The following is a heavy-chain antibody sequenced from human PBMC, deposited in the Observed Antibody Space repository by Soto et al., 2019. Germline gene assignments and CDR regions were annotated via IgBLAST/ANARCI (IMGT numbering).Heavy chain of an antibody. V-gene: IGHV4-30-4*01. J-gene: IGHJ6*02. Sequence: SETLSLTCTVSGGSVSSADYYWSWVRQPPGKGLEWIGYIYYSGSTFFNPSLKSRVTISKDTSRNQFSLRLNSVTAADTAVYYCARAIVVTIGGMDVWGQGTTVTSP. CDR3: ARAIVVTIGGMDV. CDR2: IYYSGST. CDR1: GGSVSSADYY. D-gene: IGHD5-12*01.